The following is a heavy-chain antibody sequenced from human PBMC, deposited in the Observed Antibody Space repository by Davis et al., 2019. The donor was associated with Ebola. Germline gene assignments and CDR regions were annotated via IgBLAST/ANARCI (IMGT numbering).Heavy chain of an antibody. CDR1: GFTFSSYG. CDR3: AKVGSGSYYNVMFYSDY. V-gene: IGHV3-73*01. D-gene: IGHD3-10*01. CDR2: IRSKANSYAT. Sequence: GESLKISCAASGFTFSSYGMHWVRQASGKGLEWVGRIRSKANSYATAYAASVKGRFTISRDDSKNTLYLQMNSLRAEDTAVYYCAKVGSGSYYNVMFYSDYWGQGTLVTVSS. J-gene: IGHJ4*02.